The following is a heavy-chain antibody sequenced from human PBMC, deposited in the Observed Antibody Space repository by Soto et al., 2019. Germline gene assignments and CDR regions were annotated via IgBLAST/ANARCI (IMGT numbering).Heavy chain of an antibody. J-gene: IGHJ3*02. CDR1: GGTFSSYA. CDR3: ARSRGDFHAFDI. V-gene: IGHV1-69*12. CDR2: IIPIFGTA. Sequence: QVQLVQSGAEVKKPGSSVKVSCKASGGTFSSYAISWVRQAPGQGLEWMGGIIPIFGTANYEQKFQGRVTINADESTSTAYMELSSLRSEDTAMYYCARSRGDFHAFDILGQGTMVTVSS. D-gene: IGHD2-21*02.